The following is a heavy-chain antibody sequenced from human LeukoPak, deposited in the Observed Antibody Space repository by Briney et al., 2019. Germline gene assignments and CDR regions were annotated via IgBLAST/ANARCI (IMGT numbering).Heavy chain of an antibody. Sequence: GGSLRLSCATSGFTFSSSTFGSYTMNWTRQAPGKGLEWVSSISSTGTYIYYTDSVEGRFTISRDIANSLLYLQMNSLRADDTAVYYCARDLDYSTGFDYWGQGTLVTVSS. CDR1: GFTFSSSTFGSYT. J-gene: IGHJ4*02. D-gene: IGHD4-11*01. CDR3: ARDLDYSTGFDY. V-gene: IGHV3-21*01. CDR2: ISSTGTYI.